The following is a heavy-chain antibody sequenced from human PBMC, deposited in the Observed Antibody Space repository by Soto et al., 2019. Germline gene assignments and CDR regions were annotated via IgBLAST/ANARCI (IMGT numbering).Heavy chain of an antibody. V-gene: IGHV3-23*01. D-gene: IGHD2-15*01. CDR1: GFTFSNFA. Sequence: EVQLLESGGGLVQPGGSLRLSCATSGFTFSNFAMSWVRLAPGRGLEWVSAISSPGRNVYYAASVEGRFTISRDNSKNTVYLHMSSLRAEDRAIYYCANSFSPSGTKWHSHFDHWGQGALVTVSS. J-gene: IGHJ4*02. CDR3: ANSFSPSGTKWHSHFDH. CDR2: ISSPGRNV.